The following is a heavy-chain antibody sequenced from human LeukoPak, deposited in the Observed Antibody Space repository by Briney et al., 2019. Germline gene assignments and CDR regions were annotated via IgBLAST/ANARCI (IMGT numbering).Heavy chain of an antibody. V-gene: IGHV3-23*01. CDR2: IRGSDDST. Sequence: SGGSLRLSCAASGFTFSSYVMSWVRQAPGRGLEWVSLIRGSDDSTYYADSVKGRFTISRDDSRNTLNLQMNSLRADDTAVYYCAKGNRFGSGSYSEYWGQGTLVTAST. CDR1: GFTFSSYV. CDR3: AKGNRFGSGSYSEY. J-gene: IGHJ4*02. D-gene: IGHD3-10*01.